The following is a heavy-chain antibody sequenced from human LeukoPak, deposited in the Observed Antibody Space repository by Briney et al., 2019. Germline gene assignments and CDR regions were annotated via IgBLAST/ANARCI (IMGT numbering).Heavy chain of an antibody. CDR2: INHSGST. D-gene: IGHD3-22*01. CDR1: GGSFSGYY. Sequence: SETLSLTCAVYGGSFSGYYWCWIRQPPGKGLEWIGEINHSGSTNYNPSLKSRVTISVDTSKNQFSLKLSSVTAADTAVYYCARGAIYYDSSGYYYPDAFDIWGQGTMVTVSS. J-gene: IGHJ3*02. CDR3: ARGAIYYDSSGYYYPDAFDI. V-gene: IGHV4-34*01.